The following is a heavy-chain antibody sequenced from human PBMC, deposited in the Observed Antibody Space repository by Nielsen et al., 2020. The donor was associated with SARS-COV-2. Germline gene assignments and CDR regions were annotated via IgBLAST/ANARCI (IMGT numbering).Heavy chain of an antibody. CDR2: ISYDGSEI. CDR1: GFIFSTYG. J-gene: IGHJ6*02. CDR3: ASRGLDTGLYYGMDV. V-gene: IGHV3-30*03. Sequence: GGSLRLSCAASGFIFSTYGMHWVRQTPGKGLEWVATISYDGSEIDYVDSVKGRFTISRDNLKSTLYLQMNSLTTEDTAMYYCASRGLDTGLYYGMDVWGQGTTVTVSS. D-gene: IGHD5-18*01.